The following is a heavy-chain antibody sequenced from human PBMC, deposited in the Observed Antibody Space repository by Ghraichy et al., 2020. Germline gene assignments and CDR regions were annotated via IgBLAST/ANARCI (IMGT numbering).Heavy chain of an antibody. V-gene: IGHV3-23*01. CDR3: AKDNRRWLQLKWFDP. CDR2: ISGSGGST. J-gene: IGHJ5*02. Sequence: GGLRLSCAASGFTFSSYAMSWVRQAPGKGLEWVSAISGSGGSTYYADSVKGRFTISRDNSKNTLYLQMNSLRAEDTAVYYCAKDNRRWLQLKWFDPWGQGTLVTVSS. D-gene: IGHD5-24*01. CDR1: GFTFSSYA.